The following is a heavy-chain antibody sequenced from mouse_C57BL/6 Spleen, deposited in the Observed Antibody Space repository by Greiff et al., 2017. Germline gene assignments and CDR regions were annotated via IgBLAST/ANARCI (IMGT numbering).Heavy chain of an antibody. V-gene: IGHV1-80*01. J-gene: IGHJ4*01. CDR1: GYAFSSYW. CDR2: IYPGDGDT. D-gene: IGHD3-2*02. CDR3: ARSGYGGMDY. Sequence: QVQLQQSGAELVKPGASVKISCKASGYAFSSYWRNWVKQRPGKGLEWIGQIYPGDGDTNYNGKFKGKATLTADKSSSTAYMQLSSLTSEDSAVYFCARSGYGGMDYWGQGTSVTVSS.